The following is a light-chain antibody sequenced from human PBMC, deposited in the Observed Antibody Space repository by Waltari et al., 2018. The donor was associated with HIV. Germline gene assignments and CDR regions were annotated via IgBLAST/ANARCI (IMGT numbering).Light chain of an antibody. Sequence: QSVLTQPPSVSVAPGQRVTLSCTGTRSTIGTPEVHWYQQRPGTAPRLLIYNTNSRPSGVPDRFSGSKSGTSASLAINGLQAEDEADYYCQSSDNTLSGSVFGGGTKLTVL. CDR1: RSTIGTPE. J-gene: IGLJ2*01. CDR3: QSSDNTLSGSV. V-gene: IGLV1-40*01. CDR2: NTN.